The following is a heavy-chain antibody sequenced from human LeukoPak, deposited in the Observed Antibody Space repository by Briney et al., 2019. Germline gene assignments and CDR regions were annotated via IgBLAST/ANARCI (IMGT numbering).Heavy chain of an antibody. CDR3: ARAAPVVPAAIDWFDP. V-gene: IGHV5-51*01. CDR1: GYSFTNYW. J-gene: IGHJ5*02. D-gene: IGHD2-2*02. Sequence: GESLKISCKGSGYSFTNYWIGWVRQMPGKGLEWMGIIYPGDSDTRYSPSFQGQVTISADKSISTAHLQWSSLKASDTAMYYCARAAPVVPAAIDWFDPWGQGTLVTVSS. CDR2: IYPGDSDT.